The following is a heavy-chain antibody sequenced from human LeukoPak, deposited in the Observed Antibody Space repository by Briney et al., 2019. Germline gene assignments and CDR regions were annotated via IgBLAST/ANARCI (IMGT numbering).Heavy chain of an antibody. D-gene: IGHD3-9*01. CDR1: GFTFSSYG. CDR3: AKANDILAGPFDY. Sequence: GGSLRLSCAASGFTFSSYGMHWVRQAPGKGLEWVAVISYDGSNKYYADSVKGRFTISRDNSKNTLYLQMNSLRAEDTAVYYCAKANDILAGPFDYWGQGTLVTVSS. J-gene: IGHJ4*02. CDR2: ISYDGSNK. V-gene: IGHV3-30*18.